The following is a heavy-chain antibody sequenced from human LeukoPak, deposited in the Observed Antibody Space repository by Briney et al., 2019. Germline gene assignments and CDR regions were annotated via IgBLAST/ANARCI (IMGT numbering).Heavy chain of an antibody. CDR3: ARDIAVAGPNWFDP. D-gene: IGHD6-19*01. V-gene: IGHV3-30*02. Sequence: GGSLRLSCAASGFTFSNYGVHWVRQAPGKGLEWVSFIRYDGSNKYYADSVKGRFTISRDNSKNTLYLQMNSLRAEDTAVYYCARDIAVAGPNWFDPWGQGTLVTVSS. CDR1: GFTFSNYG. CDR2: IRYDGSNK. J-gene: IGHJ5*02.